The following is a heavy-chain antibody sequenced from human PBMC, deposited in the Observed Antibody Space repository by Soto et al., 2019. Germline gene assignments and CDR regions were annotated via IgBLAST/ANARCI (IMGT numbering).Heavy chain of an antibody. CDR1: GFTFKNYA. J-gene: IGHJ6*02. Sequence: EVQLLESGGGLVQPGGSLRLSCAASGFTFKNYAMNWVRQAPGKGLEWVSGISGSVGRTYYTDSVKGRFTISRDNSKNTVYLQMNSLRAEDTAIYYCAKDLFEGSSHGMHVWGQGTTVTVSS. CDR3: AKDLFEGSSHGMHV. D-gene: IGHD6-13*01. V-gene: IGHV3-23*01. CDR2: ISGSVGRT.